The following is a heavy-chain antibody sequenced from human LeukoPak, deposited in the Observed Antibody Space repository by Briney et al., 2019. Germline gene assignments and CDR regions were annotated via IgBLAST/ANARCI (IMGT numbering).Heavy chain of an antibody. Sequence: GGSLRLSCAASGFTFSSYSMNWVRQAPGKGLEWVSSISSSSRYIYYADALKGRFTISRDNAKNSLDLQMNSLRAEDTAVYYGAVGLTTVTGTDYWGQGTLVTVSS. J-gene: IGHJ4*02. V-gene: IGHV3-21*01. D-gene: IGHD4-17*01. CDR3: AVGLTTVTGTDY. CDR1: GFTFSSYS. CDR2: ISSSSRYI.